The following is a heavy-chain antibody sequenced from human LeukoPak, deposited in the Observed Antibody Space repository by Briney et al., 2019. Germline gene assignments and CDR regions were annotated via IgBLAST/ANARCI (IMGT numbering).Heavy chain of an antibody. CDR1: EFSFSSSW. CDR3: ARDQTQLGPTTVDY. CDR2: ISSDGTDI. Sequence: GGSLRLSCLASEFSFSSSWMHWVRQTPGKELLWLSRISSDGTDIKYADSVQGRFIISRDNAKNTLYLQMNNLRVEDTAVYYCARDQTQLGPTTVDYWGQGTLVTVSS. J-gene: IGHJ4*02. V-gene: IGHV3-74*01. D-gene: IGHD2-2*01.